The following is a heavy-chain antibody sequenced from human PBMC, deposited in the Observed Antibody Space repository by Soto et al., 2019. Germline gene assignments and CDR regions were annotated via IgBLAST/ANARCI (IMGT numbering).Heavy chain of an antibody. J-gene: IGHJ5*02. CDR3: AREGLVRGVLRGIRFDP. Sequence: QVQLVQSGAEVKKSGASVKVSCEASGYIFTDYTIHWVRQAPGQRLEWLGWINAGNGNTKYSQQFQGRVTFSRDTSANTVYMELSSLRSEDTAVYYCAREGLVRGVLRGIRFDPWGQGTLVTVSS. CDR1: GYIFTDYT. D-gene: IGHD3-10*01. V-gene: IGHV1-3*01. CDR2: INAGNGNT.